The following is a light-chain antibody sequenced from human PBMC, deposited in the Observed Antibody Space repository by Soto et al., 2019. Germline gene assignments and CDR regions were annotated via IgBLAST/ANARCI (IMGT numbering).Light chain of an antibody. Sequence: LTHPASVSGSPGQSITISCTGTSSDVGLYDYVSWYQQHPGKAPQLMIYAVSNRPSGVSNRFSASKSGNTASLFISGLQAEDEADYYCSSYTSDSSYVFGSGTKVTVL. J-gene: IGLJ1*01. CDR1: SSDVGLYDY. V-gene: IGLV2-14*01. CDR2: AVS. CDR3: SSYTSDSSYV.